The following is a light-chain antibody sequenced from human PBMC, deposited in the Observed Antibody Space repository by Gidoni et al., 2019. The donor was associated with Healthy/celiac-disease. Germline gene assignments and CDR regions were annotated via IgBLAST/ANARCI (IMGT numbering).Light chain of an antibody. CDR2: GNS. V-gene: IGLV1-40*01. CDR3: QSYDSSLSGFVV. Sequence: QPVLTQPPSVSGATGQRVTIPCTGSSSNIGAGYDVHSYQQLPGTAPKLLIYGNSNRPSGVPDRFSGSKSGISASLAITGLQAGDEADYYCQSYDSSLSGFVVFGGGTKLTVL. J-gene: IGLJ2*01. CDR1: SSNIGAGYD.